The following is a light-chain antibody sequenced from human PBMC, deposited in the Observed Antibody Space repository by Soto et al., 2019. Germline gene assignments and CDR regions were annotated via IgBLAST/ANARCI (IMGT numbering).Light chain of an antibody. V-gene: IGLV1-40*01. CDR1: SSNIGASYN. Sequence: HSVLTKPPSMSWAPGQRVAISCTGSSSNIGASYNVHWDQQLPGTAPKLLIYGNSNRPSGVPDRFSGSTSVTSASRAITGLQAENAPDYYCQSYYRSRSAHVFGAGTTVTLL. CDR2: GNS. J-gene: IGLJ1*01. CDR3: QSYYRSRSAHV.